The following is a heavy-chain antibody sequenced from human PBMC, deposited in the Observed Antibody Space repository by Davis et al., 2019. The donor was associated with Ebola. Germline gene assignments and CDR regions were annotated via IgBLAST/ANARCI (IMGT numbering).Heavy chain of an antibody. CDR3: ARAFDSSKKDILWLDP. CDR2: INHSGST. CDR1: GGSFSGYY. D-gene: IGHD3-9*01. Sequence: SETLSLTCAVYGGSFSGYYWSWIRQPPGKGLEWIGEINHSGSTSYNPSLKSRVTISVDTSKNQFSLKLSSVTAADTAVYYCARAFDSSKKDILWLDPWGQGTLLTVSS. V-gene: IGHV4-34*01. J-gene: IGHJ5*02.